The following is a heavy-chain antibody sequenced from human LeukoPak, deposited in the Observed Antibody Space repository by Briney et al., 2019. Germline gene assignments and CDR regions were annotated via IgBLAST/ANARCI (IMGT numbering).Heavy chain of an antibody. J-gene: IGHJ4*02. CDR2: IRGNGVST. CDR3: AKLQGAITGLFDY. V-gene: IGHV3-23*01. Sequence: GGSLRLSCAASGFTFSSYGMSWVRQAPGKGLEWVSSIRGNGVSTYYADSVKGRFTISRDNSKSTLYLQVDSPRAEDTASYYCAKLQGAITGLFDYWGQGTLVTVSS. D-gene: IGHD1-1*01. CDR1: GFTFSSYG.